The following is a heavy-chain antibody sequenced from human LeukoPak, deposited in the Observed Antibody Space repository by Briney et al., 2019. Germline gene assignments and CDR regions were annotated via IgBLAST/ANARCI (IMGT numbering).Heavy chain of an antibody. D-gene: IGHD6-13*01. CDR3: AREQQLGLSWFDP. Sequence: ASETLSLTCTVSGDSIISSSYYWGRIRQPPGKGLEWIGSIYYSGSTYYNASLKSRVTISVDTSKNQFSLKLSSVTAADTAVYYCAREQQLGLSWFDPWGQGTLVTVSS. CDR2: IYYSGST. V-gene: IGHV4-39*07. CDR1: GDSIISSSYY. J-gene: IGHJ5*02.